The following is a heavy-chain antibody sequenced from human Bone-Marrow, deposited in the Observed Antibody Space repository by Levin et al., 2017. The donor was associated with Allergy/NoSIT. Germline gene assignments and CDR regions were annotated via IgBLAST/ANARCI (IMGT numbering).Heavy chain of an antibody. CDR1: GFTFSSYD. D-gene: IGHD2-2*01. CDR2: IGTAADS. J-gene: IGHJ4*02. V-gene: IGHV3-13*04. Sequence: RTGGSLRLSCAASGFTFSSYDMHWVRQATGRGLEWVSAIGTAADSYYSGSVKGRFTVSRDNAKNSFYLQMNSLRAGDTAVYYCARVALPRYCTSTSCSDSGYYLDYWGQGTLVTVSS. CDR3: ARVALPRYCTSTSCSDSGYYLDY.